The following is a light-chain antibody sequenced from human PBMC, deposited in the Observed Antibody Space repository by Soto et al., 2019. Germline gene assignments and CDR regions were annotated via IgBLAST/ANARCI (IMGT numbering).Light chain of an antibody. V-gene: IGLV1-51*01. Sequence: QAVVTQPPSVSAAPGQTVTISCSGTNSNIGKNFVSWYRQSPGTAPNLLLYDNNKRPSGIPDRFNGSKIDTSATLVISGLQTGDEADYYCGTWDTSLFVWVFGGGTKVTVL. CDR3: GTWDTSLFVWV. CDR1: NSNIGKNF. CDR2: DNN. J-gene: IGLJ3*02.